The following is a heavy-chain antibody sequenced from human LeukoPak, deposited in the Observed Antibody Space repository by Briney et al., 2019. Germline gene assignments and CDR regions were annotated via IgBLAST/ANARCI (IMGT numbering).Heavy chain of an antibody. CDR1: GFTFNNYW. J-gene: IGHJ4*02. V-gene: IGHV3-7*03. CDR3: VGPYSSAPPFDY. CDR2: INPGGSEK. D-gene: IGHD3-22*01. Sequence: GGSLRLSCAASGFTFNNYWMTWVRQAPGKGLEWVANINPGGSEKYYVDSVKGRFTISRDNAENSVYLQMNSLRVDDTAVYYCVGPYSSAPPFDYWGQGTLVTVSS.